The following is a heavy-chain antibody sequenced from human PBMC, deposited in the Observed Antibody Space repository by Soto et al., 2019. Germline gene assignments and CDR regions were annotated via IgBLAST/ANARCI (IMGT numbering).Heavy chain of an antibody. CDR3: ASQYSSSWGFDY. Sequence: PSETLSLTCTVSGCTLSSGGYYWSWIRQHPGKGLEWIGYIYYSGSTYYNPSLKSRVTISVDTSKNQFSLKLSSVTAADTAVYYCASQYSSSWGFDYWGQGTLVTVS. CDR2: IYYSGST. CDR1: GCTLSSGGYY. J-gene: IGHJ4*02. V-gene: IGHV4-31*03. D-gene: IGHD6-13*01.